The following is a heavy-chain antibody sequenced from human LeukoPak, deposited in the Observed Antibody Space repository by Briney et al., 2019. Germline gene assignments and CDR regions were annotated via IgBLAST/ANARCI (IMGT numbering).Heavy chain of an antibody. D-gene: IGHD6-19*01. J-gene: IGHJ4*02. CDR2: TYYRSKWYN. CDR3: ARAVAGKLDY. Sequence: SQTLSLTCAISGDSVSSNSIGWTWIRQSLSRCLEWLGRTYYRSKWYNDYAVSVKSRITINPDTSKNQVSLQLNSVTPEDTAVYYCARAVAGKLDYWGQGTLVTVSS. V-gene: IGHV6-1*01. CDR1: GDSVSSNSIG.